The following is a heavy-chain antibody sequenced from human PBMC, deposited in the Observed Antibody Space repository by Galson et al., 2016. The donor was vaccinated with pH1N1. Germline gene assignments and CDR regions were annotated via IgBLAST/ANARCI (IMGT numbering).Heavy chain of an antibody. D-gene: IGHD3-9*01. V-gene: IGHV3-11*03. CDR2: IGSFSSYT. J-gene: IGHJ4*02. CDR3: ARNYYDATGYSSELDH. CDR1: GLKFKDYY. Sequence: SLRLSCAASGLKFKDYYMSWLRQAPGKGLEWVSYIGSFSSYTKYTDAVKGRFTMSRDNAQKSIYLQMNSLRVEDTTVYFCARNYYDATGYSSELDHWGQGTLVTVSS.